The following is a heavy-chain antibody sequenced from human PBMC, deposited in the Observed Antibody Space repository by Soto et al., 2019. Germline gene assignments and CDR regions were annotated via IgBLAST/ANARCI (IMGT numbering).Heavy chain of an antibody. CDR2: TNSDGTDS. CDR3: AKSLYYYDSSPLDH. CDR1: GFDFEDYA. D-gene: IGHD3-22*01. Sequence: GSLRLSCAAAGFDFEDYAMHCVRQVPGKGLEWVSLTNSDGTDSYYMDSVKGRFTISRDNAKSTLYLQMDRLRPEDTALYFCAKSLYYYDSSPLDHWGQGTLVTVSS. J-gene: IGHJ4*02. V-gene: IGHV3-43D*04.